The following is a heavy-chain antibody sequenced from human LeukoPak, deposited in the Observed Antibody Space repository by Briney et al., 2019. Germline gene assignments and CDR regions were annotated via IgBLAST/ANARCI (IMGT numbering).Heavy chain of an antibody. CDR3: AGVAIGGRGDPYYFDY. CDR2: ISAYNGNT. Sequence: ASVKVSCKASGYTFTSYGISWVRQAPGQGLEWMGWISAYNGNTNYAQKLQGRVTMTTDTSTSTAYMELRSLRPDDTAVYYCAGVAIGGRGDPYYFDYWGQGTLVTVSS. V-gene: IGHV1-18*01. J-gene: IGHJ4*02. D-gene: IGHD3-10*01. CDR1: GYTFTSYG.